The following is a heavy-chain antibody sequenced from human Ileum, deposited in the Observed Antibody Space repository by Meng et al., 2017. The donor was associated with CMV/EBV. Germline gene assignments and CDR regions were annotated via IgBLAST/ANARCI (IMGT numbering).Heavy chain of an antibody. D-gene: IGHD3-16*01. Sequence: GESLKISCAASGFTVSSNYMSWVRQAPGKGLEWVSVIYSVSSTYYADSVKGRVTISTDNSKNTLYLQMNSLRAEDTALYYCARGGRGNSFYFPFDCWGQGTLVTVSS. CDR1: GFTVSSNY. V-gene: IGHV3-53*01. CDR2: IYSVSST. J-gene: IGHJ4*02. CDR3: ARGGRGNSFYFPFDC.